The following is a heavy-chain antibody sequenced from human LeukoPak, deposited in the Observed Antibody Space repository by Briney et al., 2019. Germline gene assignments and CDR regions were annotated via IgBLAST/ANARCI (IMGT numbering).Heavy chain of an antibody. CDR2: IYYSGST. D-gene: IGHD5-18*01. V-gene: IGHV4-39*01. CDR3: ARRASGGYSYSAGFDY. CDR1: GGSIGSSSYY. J-gene: IGHJ4*02. Sequence: SETLSLTCTVSGGSIGSSSYYWGWIRQPPGKGLEWIGSIYYSGSTYYNPSLKSRVTISVDTSKNQFSLKLSSVTAADTAVYYCARRASGGYSYSAGFDYWGQGTLVTVSS.